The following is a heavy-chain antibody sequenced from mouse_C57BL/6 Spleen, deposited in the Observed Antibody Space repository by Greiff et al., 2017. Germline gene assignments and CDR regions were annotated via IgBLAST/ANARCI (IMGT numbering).Heavy chain of an antibody. D-gene: IGHD1-1*01. CDR1: GFTFSDYG. J-gene: IGHJ2*01. V-gene: IGHV5-17*01. CDR2: ISSGSSTI. CDR3: ARGITTVVDPLDY. Sequence: EVKLVESGGGLVKPGGSLKLSCAASGFTFSDYGMHWVRQAPEKGLEWVAYISSGSSTIYYADTVKGRFTISRDNAKNTLFLQMTSLRSEDTAMYYCARGITTVVDPLDYWGQGTTLTVSS.